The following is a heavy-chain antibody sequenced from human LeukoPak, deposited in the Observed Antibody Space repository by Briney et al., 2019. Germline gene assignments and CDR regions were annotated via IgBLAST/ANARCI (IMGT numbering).Heavy chain of an antibody. CDR2: INHNGNVN. CDR1: GFTFSSYW. CDR3: ARGGGLDV. V-gene: IGHV3-7*03. Sequence: GGSLRLSCEASGFTFSSYWMNWARQAPGKGLEWVASINHNGNVNYYVDSVKGRFTISRDNAKNSLYLQMSNLRAEDTAVYFCARGGGLDVXGQGATVTVSS. J-gene: IGHJ6*02.